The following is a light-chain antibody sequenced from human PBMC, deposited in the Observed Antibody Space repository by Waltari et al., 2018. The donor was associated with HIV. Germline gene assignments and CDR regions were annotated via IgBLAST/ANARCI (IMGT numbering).Light chain of an antibody. V-gene: IGLV1-44*01. CDR3: ATWDDSRGGLWV. CDR1: FSKV. J-gene: IGLJ3*02. Sequence: QSVLTQPSSASGTPGQRVTICCSGRFSKVTWYQHVKGAAPKLLIYNNDLRPSEGPDEFSCSKYDTSASLVISGGQAEEEADYYCATWDDSRGGLWVFGGGTRMTVL. CDR2: NND.